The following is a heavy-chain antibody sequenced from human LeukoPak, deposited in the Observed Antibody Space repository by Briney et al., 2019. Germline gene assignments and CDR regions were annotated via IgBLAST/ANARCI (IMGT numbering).Heavy chain of an antibody. CDR1: GFTFSSYW. Sequence: GGSVRLSCAASGFTFSSYWMSWVRQAPGKGLEWVANIKQDGSEKYYVDSVKGRFTISRDNAKNSLYLQMNSLRAEDTAVYYCARPYTIFGVVSLFDYWGQGTLVTVSS. CDR3: ARPYTIFGVVSLFDY. J-gene: IGHJ4*02. CDR2: IKQDGSEK. V-gene: IGHV3-7*01. D-gene: IGHD3-3*01.